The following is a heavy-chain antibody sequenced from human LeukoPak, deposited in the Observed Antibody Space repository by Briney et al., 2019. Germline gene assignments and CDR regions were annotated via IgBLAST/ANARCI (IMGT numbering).Heavy chain of an antibody. J-gene: IGHJ4*02. CDR2: IYYSGST. V-gene: IGHV4-39*01. CDR3: ARYSSSWVDY. Sequence: SETLSLTCTVSGGSISSSSYYWGWIRQPPGKGLEWIGSIYYSGSTYYNPSLKSRVTISVDTSKNQLSLKLSSVTAADTAVYYCARYSSSWVDYWGQGTLVTVSS. CDR1: GGSISSSSYY. D-gene: IGHD6-13*01.